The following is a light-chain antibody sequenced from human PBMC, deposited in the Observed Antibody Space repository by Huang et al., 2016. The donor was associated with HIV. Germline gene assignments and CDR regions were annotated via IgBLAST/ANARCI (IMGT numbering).Light chain of an antibody. Sequence: ERVMTQSPATLSVAPGERVTLSCRASHSVSSNLAWYQQKPGQAPRLLIHGASTRATGFPARFSGSWSWTEFTLAISSLQSEDSGVYFCQQYDNWPLTFGQGTRLEIK. CDR3: QQYDNWPLT. V-gene: IGKV3-15*01. J-gene: IGKJ5*01. CDR1: HSVSSN. CDR2: GAS.